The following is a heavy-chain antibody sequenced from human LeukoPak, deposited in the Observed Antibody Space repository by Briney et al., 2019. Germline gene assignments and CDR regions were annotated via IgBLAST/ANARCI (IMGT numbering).Heavy chain of an antibody. CDR1: GGTFSSYA. Sequence: SVKVSCKASGGTFSSYAISWVRQAPGQGLEWMGGIIPIFGTANYAQKFQGRVTITADKSTSTAYMELSSLRSEDTAVYHCARGFRSRRGYSYGSHYYYGMDVWGKGTTVTVSS. CDR3: ARGFRSRRGYSYGSHYYYGMDV. CDR2: IIPIFGTA. J-gene: IGHJ6*04. D-gene: IGHD5-18*01. V-gene: IGHV1-69*06.